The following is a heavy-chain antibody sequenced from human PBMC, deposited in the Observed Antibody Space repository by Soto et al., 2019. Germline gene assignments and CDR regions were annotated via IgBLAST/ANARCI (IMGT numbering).Heavy chain of an antibody. CDR1: GGSISSYY. Sequence: PSETLSLTCTVSGGSISSYYWSWIRQPPGKGLEWIGYIYYSGSTNYNPSLKSRVTISVDTSKNQFSLKLSSVTAADTAVYYCARRGYSYGEVDYWGQGTLVTVS. J-gene: IGHJ4*02. CDR3: ARRGYSYGEVDY. V-gene: IGHV4-59*08. D-gene: IGHD5-18*01. CDR2: IYYSGST.